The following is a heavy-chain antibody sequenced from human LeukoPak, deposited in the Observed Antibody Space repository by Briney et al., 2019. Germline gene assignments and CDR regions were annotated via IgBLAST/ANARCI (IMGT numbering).Heavy chain of an antibody. CDR3: VHSGPNGKLDVYHI. CDR2: IYWNDEK. D-gene: IGHD4/OR15-4a*01. Sequence: SGPTLVKPTQTLTLTCTFSGFSLSMNGVGVCWIRQPPGKALEWLALIYWNDEKRYISSLKSRLTITRDTSKKQVALTMTNISPVDTATYYCVHSGPNGKLDVYHIWGQGTMVTVSS. V-gene: IGHV2-5*01. CDR1: GFSLSMNGVG. J-gene: IGHJ3*02.